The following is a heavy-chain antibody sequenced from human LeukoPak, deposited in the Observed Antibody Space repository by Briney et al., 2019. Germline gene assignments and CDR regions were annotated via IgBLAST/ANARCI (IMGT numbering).Heavy chain of an antibody. CDR3: ATKFDF. CDR2: IYAAGST. Sequence: GGSLRLSCAVSGLFVSSNYMTWVSQAPGKGLEWVSSIYAAGSTYYADSVKGRFTISRDNSKNTLYLHMNSLTAEDTAMYYCATKFDFWGQGTLVTVSS. CDR1: GLFVSSNY. V-gene: IGHV3-53*01. J-gene: IGHJ4*02.